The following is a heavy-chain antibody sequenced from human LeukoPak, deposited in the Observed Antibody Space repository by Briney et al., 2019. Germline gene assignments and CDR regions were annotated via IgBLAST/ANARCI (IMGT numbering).Heavy chain of an antibody. CDR1: GYSISNGYY. Sequence: SETLSLTCTVSGYSISNGYYWGWIRQPPGKGLEWIGSIYHSGSTYYNPSLKSRVTISVDTSKNQFSLKLSSVTAADTAVYYCARAYYYDSSGYYGAFDIWGQGTMVTVSP. CDR2: IYHSGST. J-gene: IGHJ3*02. V-gene: IGHV4-38-2*02. CDR3: ARAYYYDSSGYYGAFDI. D-gene: IGHD3-22*01.